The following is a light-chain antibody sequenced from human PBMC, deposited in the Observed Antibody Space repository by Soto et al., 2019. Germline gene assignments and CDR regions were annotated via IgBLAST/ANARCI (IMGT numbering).Light chain of an antibody. V-gene: IGLV4-69*01. Sequence: QLVLTQSPSASASLGASAKLTCTLSSGHSSYAIAWHQQQPEKGPRYLMKLNSDGSHNKGDGIPDRFSGSSSGAERYLTISSHESEDEADYYCQTWGSDFRVFGGGTKLTVL. CDR2: LNSDGSH. J-gene: IGLJ3*02. CDR1: SGHSSYA. CDR3: QTWGSDFRV.